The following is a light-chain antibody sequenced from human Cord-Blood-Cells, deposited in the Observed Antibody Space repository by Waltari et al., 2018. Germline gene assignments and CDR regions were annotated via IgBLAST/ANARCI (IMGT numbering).Light chain of an antibody. J-gene: IGLJ3*02. V-gene: IGLV2-14*01. Sequence: QSALTQPASVSGSPGQSITIPCTGTSSDVGVYHYVPWYQQHPGKAPKLMIYDVSNRPSGVSNRFSGSKSGNTASLTISGLQAEDEADYYCSSYTSSSTLDWVFGGGTKLTVL. CDR1: SSDVGVYHY. CDR2: DVS. CDR3: SSYTSSSTLDWV.